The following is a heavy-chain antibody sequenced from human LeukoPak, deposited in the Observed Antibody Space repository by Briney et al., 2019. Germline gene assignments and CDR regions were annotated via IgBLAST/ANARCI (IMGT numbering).Heavy chain of an antibody. Sequence: GGSLRLSCAASGFTFSSYAMHWVRQAPGKGLEWVAVISYDGSNKYYADSVKGRFTISRDNSKNTLYLQMNSLRAEDTAVYYCAKGAGGVVVTAIPKLVYWGQGTLVTVSS. V-gene: IGHV3-30*04. J-gene: IGHJ4*02. CDR1: GFTFSSYA. CDR2: ISYDGSNK. D-gene: IGHD2-21*02. CDR3: AKGAGGVVVTAIPKLVY.